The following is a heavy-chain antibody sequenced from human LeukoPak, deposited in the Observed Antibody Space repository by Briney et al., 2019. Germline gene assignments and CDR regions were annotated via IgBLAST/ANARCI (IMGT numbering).Heavy chain of an antibody. CDR1: GYTFTGYY. CDR3: ARDRGTWNDDGFDY. D-gene: IGHD1-1*01. Sequence: GASVKVSCKASGYTFTGYYMHWVRQAPGQGLEWMGIINPSGGSTSYAQKFQGRVTMTRGMSTSTVYMELSSLRSEDTAVYYCARDRGTWNDDGFDYWGQGTLVTVSS. J-gene: IGHJ4*02. V-gene: IGHV1-46*01. CDR2: INPSGGST.